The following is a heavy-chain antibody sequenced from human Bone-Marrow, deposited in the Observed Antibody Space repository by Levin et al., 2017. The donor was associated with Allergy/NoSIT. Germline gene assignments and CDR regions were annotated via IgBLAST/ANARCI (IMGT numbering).Heavy chain of an antibody. V-gene: IGHV3-21*04. D-gene: IGHD6-6*01. CDR2: INSNSAYI. CDR1: GVTRNNYT. CDR3: ASRLPASGGLDV. J-gene: IGHJ6*02. Sequence: GGSLRLSCAVSGVTRNNYTLTWVRQPPGKGLEWVSSINSNSAYIHYGDSVKGRFTISRDNSKKLLFLQMNSLRDEDTATHYCASRLPASGGLDVWGHGTTVTVSS.